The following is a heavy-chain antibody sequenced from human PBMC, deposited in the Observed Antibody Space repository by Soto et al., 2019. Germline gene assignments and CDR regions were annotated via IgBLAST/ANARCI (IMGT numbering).Heavy chain of an antibody. CDR1: GFTFDDYA. CDR2: ISWNSGSI. D-gene: IGHD6-6*01. J-gene: IGHJ4*02. CDR3: AKATSSSSGFDY. Sequence: GGSLRLSCAASGFTFDDYAMHWVRQAPGKGLEWVSGISWNSGSIGYADSVKGRFTISRDNAKNSLYLQMNSLRAEDTALYYCAKATSSSSGFDYWGQGTLVTVSS. V-gene: IGHV3-9*01.